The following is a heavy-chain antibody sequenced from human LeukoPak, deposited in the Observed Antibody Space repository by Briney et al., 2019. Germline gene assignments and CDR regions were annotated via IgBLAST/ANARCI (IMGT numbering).Heavy chain of an antibody. D-gene: IGHD1-26*01. Sequence: GGSLRLSCTVSGFTVSSDSMSWVRQAPGKGLEWVSFIYSGGSTYYADSVKGRFTISRDNSKNTLYLQMNSLRAEETAVYYCAKDRLGAMMYFDFWGQGTLVTVSS. CDR1: GFTVSSDS. V-gene: IGHV3-53*01. J-gene: IGHJ4*02. CDR3: AKDRLGAMMYFDF. CDR2: IYSGGST.